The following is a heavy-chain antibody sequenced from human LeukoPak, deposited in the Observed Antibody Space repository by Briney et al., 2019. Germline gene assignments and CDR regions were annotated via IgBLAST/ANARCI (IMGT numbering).Heavy chain of an antibody. CDR1: GASITSADYY. Sequence: SETLSLTCSVSGASITSADYYWGWIRQPPGKTLEWIGSVLFTGNTYYTPSLKSRVTISIHTSNKQFSLNLSSVTAADTAVYYCAREWQYQFDYWGQGSLVTVSS. CDR3: AREWQYQFDY. V-gene: IGHV4-39*02. D-gene: IGHD4-11*01. CDR2: VLFTGNT. J-gene: IGHJ4*02.